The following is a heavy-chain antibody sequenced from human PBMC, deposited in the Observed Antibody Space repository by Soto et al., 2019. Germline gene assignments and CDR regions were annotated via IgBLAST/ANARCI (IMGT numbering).Heavy chain of an antibody. CDR3: ARVGCSSTSCYGGAFDI. V-gene: IGHV3-21*01. Sequence: EVQLVESGGGLVKPGGSLRLSCAASGFTFSSYSMNWVRQAPGKGLEWVSSISSSSSYIYYADSVKGRFTISRDNAKNSLYLQMNSLRAEDTAVYYCARVGCSSTSCYGGAFDIWGHGTMVTVSS. CDR1: GFTFSSYS. J-gene: IGHJ3*02. CDR2: ISSSSSYI. D-gene: IGHD2-2*01.